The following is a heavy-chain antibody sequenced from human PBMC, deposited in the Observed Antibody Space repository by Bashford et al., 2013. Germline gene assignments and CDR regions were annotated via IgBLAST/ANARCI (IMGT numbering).Heavy chain of an antibody. CDR1: GFVLRNFA. Sequence: SGGSLRLSCEASGFVLRNFAMGWVRQAPGKGLEWVSSISGNGGSTFYADSVRGRFTVSKDFSNNTLFLQMDSLRAEDTAIYFCVKDRLRIASRPGRTTFDFWGQGTLVTVSS. D-gene: IGHD6-6*01. CDR3: VKDRLRIASRPGRTTFDF. V-gene: IGHV3-23*01. CDR2: ISGNGGST. J-gene: IGHJ4*02.